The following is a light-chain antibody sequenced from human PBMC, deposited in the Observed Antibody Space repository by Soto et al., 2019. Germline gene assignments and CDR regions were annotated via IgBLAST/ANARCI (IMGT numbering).Light chain of an antibody. J-gene: IGLJ1*01. Sequence: QSVLTQPPSASGTPGQRVTISCSGSSSNIESNTVTWYQQLPGTAPKLVIYSNYDRPSGVPDRFSGSTSGTSASLVIRGLQSEDEADYYCCSSGGSPTYVFGTGTKVTVL. CDR3: CSSGGSPTYV. CDR1: SSNIESNT. CDR2: SNY. V-gene: IGLV1-44*01.